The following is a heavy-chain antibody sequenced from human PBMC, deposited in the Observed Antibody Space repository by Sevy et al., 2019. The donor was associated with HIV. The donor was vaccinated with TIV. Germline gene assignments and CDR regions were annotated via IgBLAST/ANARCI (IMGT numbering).Heavy chain of an antibody. CDR2: IFYSGTT. V-gene: IGHV4-30-4*01. D-gene: IGHD3-22*01. CDR1: GGSIRSDIYY. CDR3: VRYYDSSSYFDS. Sequence: SETLSLTCTVSGGSIRSDIYYWSWIRQPPGMGLEWIGYIFYSGTTYYNPSLKSRVTMSVDTSKSQFSLKLSSMTAADTAVYYCVRYYDSSSYFDSWGQGTLVTVSS. J-gene: IGHJ4*02.